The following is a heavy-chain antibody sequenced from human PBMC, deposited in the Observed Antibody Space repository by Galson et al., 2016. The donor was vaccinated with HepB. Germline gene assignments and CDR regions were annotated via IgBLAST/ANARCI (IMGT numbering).Heavy chain of an antibody. J-gene: IGHJ3*01. D-gene: IGHD3-10*01. Sequence: SLRLSCAASGFSFSTYAMHWVRQAPGKGLEWVALISYDGSYSSYADSVKGRFTISRDNSKKTLYLQMNSLRAEDTAVYYCAKVPSMVRGFWGRGTMVTVSS. CDR1: GFSFSTYA. V-gene: IGHV3-30*18. CDR2: ISYDGSYS. CDR3: AKVPSMVRGF.